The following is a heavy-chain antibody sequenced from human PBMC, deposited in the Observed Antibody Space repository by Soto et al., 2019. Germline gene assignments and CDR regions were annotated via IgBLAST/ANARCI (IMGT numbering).Heavy chain of an antibody. Sequence: ASVKVSCKASGYTFTSYAMHWVRQAPGQRLEWMGWINAGNGNTKYSQKFQGRVTITRDTSASTAYMELSSLRSEDTAVYYCARGNYYGSGSYYNSGYYYYGMDVWGQGTTVTVSS. D-gene: IGHD3-10*01. J-gene: IGHJ6*02. CDR3: ARGNYYGSGSYYNSGYYYYGMDV. CDR2: INAGNGNT. V-gene: IGHV1-3*01. CDR1: GYTFTSYA.